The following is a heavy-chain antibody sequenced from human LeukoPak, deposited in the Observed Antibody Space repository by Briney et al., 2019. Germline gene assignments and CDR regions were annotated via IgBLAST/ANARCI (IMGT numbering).Heavy chain of an antibody. CDR3: ARVVVRGAHNQLDY. Sequence: GGSLRLSCAASGFTFSSYEMNWVRQAPGKGLEWVSYISSSGSTIYYADSVKGRFTISRDNAKNSLYLQMNSLRAEDTAVYYCARVVVRGAHNQLDYWGQGTLVTVSS. D-gene: IGHD3-10*01. CDR2: ISSSGSTI. J-gene: IGHJ4*02. CDR1: GFTFSSYE. V-gene: IGHV3-48*03.